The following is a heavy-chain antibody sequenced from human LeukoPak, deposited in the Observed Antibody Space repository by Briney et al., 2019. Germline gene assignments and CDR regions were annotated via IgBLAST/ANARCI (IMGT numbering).Heavy chain of an antibody. CDR3: ATYSSSWYKPAEYFQH. Sequence: ETLSLTCTVSGGSISSSSYYWGWVRQAPGKGLEWVSVIYSGGSTYYADAVQGRFSISRDNSKTTLYLQMNRLRAEDAAVYYCATYSSSWYKPAEYFQHWGQGTLVTVSS. J-gene: IGHJ1*01. CDR1: GGSISSSSYY. V-gene: IGHV3-66*01. CDR2: IYSGGST. D-gene: IGHD6-13*01.